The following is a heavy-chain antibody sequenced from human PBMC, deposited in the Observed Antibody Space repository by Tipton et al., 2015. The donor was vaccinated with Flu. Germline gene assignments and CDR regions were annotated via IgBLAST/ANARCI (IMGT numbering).Heavy chain of an antibody. D-gene: IGHD2-21*01. CDR3: ARSIPQEFDY. V-gene: IGHV4-39*07. Sequence: TLSLTCTVSGGSISSSSYYWGWIRQPPGKGLEWIGSIYYSGSTNYNPSLKSRVTISVDTSKNQFSLKLSSVTAADTAVYYCARSIPQEFDYWGQGTLVTVSS. CDR2: IYYSGST. CDR1: GGSISSSSYY. J-gene: IGHJ4*02.